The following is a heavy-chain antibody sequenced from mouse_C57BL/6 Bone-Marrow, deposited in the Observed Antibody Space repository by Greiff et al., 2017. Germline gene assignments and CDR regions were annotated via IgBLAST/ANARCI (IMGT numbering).Heavy chain of an antibody. Sequence: QVQLQQSGAELMKPGASVKLSCKATGYTFTGYWIEWVKQRPGHGLEWIGELLPGSGSTNYNEEFKGKATFTADTSSNTAYMQLSSLTTEDSAIYYCAREALVDFDYWGQGTTRTVSS. J-gene: IGHJ2*01. CDR1: GYTFTGYW. CDR2: LLPGSGST. V-gene: IGHV1-9*01. D-gene: IGHD1-1*02. CDR3: AREALVDFDY.